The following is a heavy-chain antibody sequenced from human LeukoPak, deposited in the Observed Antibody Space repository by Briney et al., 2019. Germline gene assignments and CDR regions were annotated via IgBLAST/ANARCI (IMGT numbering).Heavy chain of an antibody. Sequence: PSETLSLTCTVSGGSISSGSYYWSWIRQPAGKGLEWIGRIYTSGSTNYNPSLKSRVTISVDTSKNQFSLKLSSVTAADTAVYYCARDRPRGGGSYGYLDYWGQGTLVTVSS. CDR3: ARDRPRGGGSYGYLDY. V-gene: IGHV4-61*02. D-gene: IGHD1-26*01. CDR1: GGSISSGSYY. CDR2: IYTSGST. J-gene: IGHJ4*02.